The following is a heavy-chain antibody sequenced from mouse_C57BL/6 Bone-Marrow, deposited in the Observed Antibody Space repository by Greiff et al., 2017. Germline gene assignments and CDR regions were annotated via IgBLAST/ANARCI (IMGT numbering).Heavy chain of an antibody. D-gene: IGHD4-1*01. CDR2: IDPENGDT. J-gene: IGHJ1*03. CDR3: TTSWDWYFDV. V-gene: IGHV14-4*01. Sequence: VQLQQPGAELVRPGASVKLSCTASGFNIKDDYMHWVKQRPEQGLEWIGWIDPENGDTEYASKFQGKATITADTSSNTAYLQLSSLTSEDTAVYYCTTSWDWYFDVWGTGTTVTVSS. CDR1: GFNIKDDY.